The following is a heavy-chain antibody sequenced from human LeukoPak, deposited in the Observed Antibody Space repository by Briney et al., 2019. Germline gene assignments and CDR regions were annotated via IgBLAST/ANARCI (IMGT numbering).Heavy chain of an antibody. CDR3: ARVLRTMTTVTTVFDY. CDR2: IYYSGST. CDR1: GGSISSGDYY. Sequence: SQTLSLTCTVFGGSISSGDYYWSWIRQPPGKGLEWIGYIYYSGSTYYNPSLKSRVTISVDTSKNQFSLKLSSVTAADTAVYYCARVLRTMTTVTTVFDYWGQGTLVTVSS. J-gene: IGHJ4*02. D-gene: IGHD4-17*01. V-gene: IGHV4-30-4*01.